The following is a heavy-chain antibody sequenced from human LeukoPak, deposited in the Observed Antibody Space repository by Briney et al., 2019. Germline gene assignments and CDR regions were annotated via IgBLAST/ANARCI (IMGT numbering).Heavy chain of an antibody. CDR3: AREGYCSGGSCYPSFDY. CDR1: GGTFSNYA. Sequence: SVKVSCKASGGTFSNYAINWVRQAPGQGLEWMGGIIPVFGTANYAQKFQGRVTITADESTSTAYMELSSLRSEDTAVYYCAREGYCSGGSCYPSFDYWGQGTLVTVSS. V-gene: IGHV1-69*01. D-gene: IGHD2-15*01. J-gene: IGHJ4*02. CDR2: IIPVFGTA.